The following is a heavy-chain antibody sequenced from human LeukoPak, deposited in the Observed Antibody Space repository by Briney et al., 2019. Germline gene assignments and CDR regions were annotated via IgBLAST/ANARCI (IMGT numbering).Heavy chain of an antibody. J-gene: IGHJ4*02. D-gene: IGHD3-10*01. Sequence: ASVKVSCKTSGFTFTSSAMQWVRQARGQRLEWIGWIVVGSGNTNYAQVFQERVTITRDMSTRTAYMELSSLRSEDTAVHYCAALRFGSGSYSFDYWGQGTLVTVSS. CDR3: AALRFGSGSYSFDY. CDR1: GFTFTSSA. CDR2: IVVGSGNT. V-gene: IGHV1-58*02.